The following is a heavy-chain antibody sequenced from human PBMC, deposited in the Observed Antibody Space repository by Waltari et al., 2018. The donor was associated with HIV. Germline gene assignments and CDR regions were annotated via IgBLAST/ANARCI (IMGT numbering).Heavy chain of an antibody. V-gene: IGHV1-8*01. Sequence: QGQLVQSGAEVKQSGASVRISCKASGYPFTNYDINWLRQATGEGLEWMGCMNPSHGNAGYARNFQGRVTMTRDIPINTAYMELSGLTSHDTAVYYCSTSRPGAMFGDAWGQGTLVTVSS. J-gene: IGHJ5*02. CDR2: MNPSHGNA. CDR1: GYPFTNYD. CDR3: STSRPGAMFGDA. D-gene: IGHD3-3*01.